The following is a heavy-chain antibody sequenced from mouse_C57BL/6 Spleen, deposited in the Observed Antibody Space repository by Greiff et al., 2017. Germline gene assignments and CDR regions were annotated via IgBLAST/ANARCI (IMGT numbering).Heavy chain of an antibody. J-gene: IGHJ2*01. CDR3: AREAYFCGSSGGYFAY. D-gene: IGHD1-1*01. CDR1: GYSITSGYD. V-gene: IGHV3-1*01. CDR2: ISYSGST. Sequence: EVQLVESGPGMVKPSQSLSLTCTVTGYSITSGYDWHWIRHFPGNKLEWMGYISYSGSTNYNPSLKSRIPITHDTSKNHFFMKLYSVTTEDTSTYSCAREAYFCGSSGGYFAYWGQGTPLTVSS.